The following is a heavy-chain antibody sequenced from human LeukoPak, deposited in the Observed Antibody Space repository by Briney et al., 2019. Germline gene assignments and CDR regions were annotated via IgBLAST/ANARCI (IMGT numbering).Heavy chain of an antibody. CDR2: MYSGDSDT. Sequence: GESLKLSCQCSGYSFSTYWIGWVRQMPGKGLECMGVMYSGDSDTRLSPPFQGHVTMSADQFISTAYLQWSSLKASDTAIYYCARWDGSAHFDHWGPGTLVTVSS. V-gene: IGHV5-51*01. D-gene: IGHD1-26*01. CDR3: ARWDGSAHFDH. CDR1: GYSFSTYW. J-gene: IGHJ4*02.